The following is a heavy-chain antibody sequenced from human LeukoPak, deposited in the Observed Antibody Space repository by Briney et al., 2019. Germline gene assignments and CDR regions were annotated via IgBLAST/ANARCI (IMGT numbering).Heavy chain of an antibody. V-gene: IGHV1-69*05. CDR1: GYTFTAYY. CDR3: ARGPLYDSSGYYYARFDY. D-gene: IGHD3-22*01. Sequence: SVKVSCKASGYTFTAYYMHWVRQVPGQGLEWMGRIIPIFGTANYAQKFQGRVTITTDESTSTAYMELSSLRSEDTAVYYCARGPLYDSSGYYYARFDYWGQGTLVTVSS. CDR2: IIPIFGTA. J-gene: IGHJ4*02.